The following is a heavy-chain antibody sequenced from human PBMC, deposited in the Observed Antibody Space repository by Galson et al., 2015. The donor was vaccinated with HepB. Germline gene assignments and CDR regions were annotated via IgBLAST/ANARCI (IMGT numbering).Heavy chain of an antibody. CDR2: INPNSGGT. Sequence: SVKVSCKASGYTFTGYYMHWVRQAPGQGLEWMGWINPNSGGTNYAQKFQGRVTMTRDTSISTAYMELSRLRSDDTAVYYCSSDRIAAAGSDYWGQGTLVTVSS. J-gene: IGHJ4*02. CDR1: GYTFTGYY. D-gene: IGHD6-13*01. CDR3: SSDRIAAAGSDY. V-gene: IGHV1-2*02.